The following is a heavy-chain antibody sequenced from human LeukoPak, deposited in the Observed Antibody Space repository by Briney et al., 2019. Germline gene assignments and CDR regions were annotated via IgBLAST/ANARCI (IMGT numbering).Heavy chain of an antibody. CDR3: AHFKGGSFDF. D-gene: IGHD1-26*01. CDR1: GGSLSSSNYY. V-gene: IGHV4-39*01. J-gene: IGHJ3*01. CDR2: IYYSGNT. Sequence: SETLSLTCTLSGGSLSSSNYYWGWLRQPPGKGLEWFGSIYYSGNTYYNPSAKSRFTISVDTSKNQFSLKLTSVTAGDTAVYYCAHFKGGSFDFWGQETMVTVSS.